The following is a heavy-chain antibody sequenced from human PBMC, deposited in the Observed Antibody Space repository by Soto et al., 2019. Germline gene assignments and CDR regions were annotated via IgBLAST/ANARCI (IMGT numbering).Heavy chain of an antibody. D-gene: IGHD3-9*01. V-gene: IGHV4-34*01. Sequence: SETLSITGAVYGGSFSGYYWSWIRQPPGKGLEWIGEINHSASTNYNPSLKSRVTISVDTSKNQFSLRLSSMTAADKAVYYCALILTGTPHAFDIWGQGTMVTVSS. J-gene: IGHJ3*02. CDR2: INHSAST. CDR1: GGSFSGYY. CDR3: ALILTGTPHAFDI.